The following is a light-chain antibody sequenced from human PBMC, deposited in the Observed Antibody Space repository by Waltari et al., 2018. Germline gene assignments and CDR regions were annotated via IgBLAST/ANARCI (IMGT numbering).Light chain of an antibody. J-gene: IGKJ2*01. CDR2: GAS. CDR1: QSLTKRY. V-gene: IGKV3-20*01. Sequence: VLTQSPGTLSLSPGERATLSCRASQSLTKRYLAWYQQNPGQAPRPLIYGASSRAAGSPDRVRGSGSGTDFTLTISRLEPEDFAVYYCQQYGSSVLYTFGQGTKLEIK. CDR3: QQYGSSVLYT.